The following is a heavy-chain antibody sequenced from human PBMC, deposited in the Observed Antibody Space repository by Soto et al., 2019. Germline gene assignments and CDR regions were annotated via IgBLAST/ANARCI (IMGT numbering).Heavy chain of an antibody. D-gene: IGHD2-21*02. Sequence: VASVKVSCKASGYTFTSYDINWVRQATGQGLEWMGWMNPNSGNTGYAQKFQGRVTITRNTSISTAYMELSSLRSEDTAVYYCARSIVVVTALDYWGQGTLVTVSS. CDR2: MNPNSGNT. V-gene: IGHV1-8*01. CDR3: ARSIVVVTALDY. J-gene: IGHJ4*02. CDR1: GYTFTSYD.